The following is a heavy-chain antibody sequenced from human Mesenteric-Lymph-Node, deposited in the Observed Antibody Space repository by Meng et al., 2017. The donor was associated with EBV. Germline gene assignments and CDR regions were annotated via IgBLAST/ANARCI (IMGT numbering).Heavy chain of an antibody. Sequence: QLQSQESGPGLVKPSETLSLTCTVSGDSISTGSYYWGWIRQPPGKGLEWIGTIYYSGSTYNNPSLKSRVTISVDTSKNQFSLKLSSVTAADTAVYYCARDWGLRAYFQYWGQGTLVTVSS. J-gene: IGHJ1*01. D-gene: IGHD3-16*01. V-gene: IGHV4-39*07. CDR2: IYYSGST. CDR1: GDSISTGSYY. CDR3: ARDWGLRAYFQY.